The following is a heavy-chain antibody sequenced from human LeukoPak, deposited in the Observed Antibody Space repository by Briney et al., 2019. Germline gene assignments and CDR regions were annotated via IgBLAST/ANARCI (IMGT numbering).Heavy chain of an antibody. V-gene: IGHV3-9*01. CDR1: GFTFENYA. J-gene: IGHJ4*02. Sequence: GGSLRLSCVASGFTFENYAMHWVRQAPGKGLEWVSGINWNRGTIGDVGSVQGRFTISRDNAKNSLYLQMNSLRAEDTAVYYCARDQGGRITMVRGVIGPYFDYWGQGTLVTVSS. CDR2: INWNRGTI. D-gene: IGHD3-10*01. CDR3: ARDQGGRITMVRGVIGPYFDY.